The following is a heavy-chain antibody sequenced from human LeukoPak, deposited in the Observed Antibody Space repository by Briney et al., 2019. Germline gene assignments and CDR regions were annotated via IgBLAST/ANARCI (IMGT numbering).Heavy chain of an antibody. CDR3: AREYLGHTRTTYGMDV. CDR1: GYTFTSYY. Sequence: GASVKVSCKASGYTFTSYYMHWVRQAPGQGLEWMGIINPSGGSTSYAQKFQGRVTITADKSTSTSYMELNSLRSEDTAIYYCAREYLGHTRTTYGMDVWGQGTTVIVSS. CDR2: INPSGGST. V-gene: IGHV1-46*01. J-gene: IGHJ6*02. D-gene: IGHD1-14*01.